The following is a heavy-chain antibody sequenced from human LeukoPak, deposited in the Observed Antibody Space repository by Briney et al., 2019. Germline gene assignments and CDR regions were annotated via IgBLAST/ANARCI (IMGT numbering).Heavy chain of an antibody. D-gene: IGHD3-9*01. Sequence: GSLRLSCAASGFTFSSYAMHWIRQPPGKGLEWIGEINHSGRTNYNPSLKSRVTISVDTPKNQFSLRLSSVTAADTAVYYCARTLRYFDWLPAGETDYWGQGTLVTVSS. J-gene: IGHJ4*02. CDR3: ARTLRYFDWLPAGETDY. CDR1: GFTFSSYA. V-gene: IGHV4-34*01. CDR2: INHSGRT.